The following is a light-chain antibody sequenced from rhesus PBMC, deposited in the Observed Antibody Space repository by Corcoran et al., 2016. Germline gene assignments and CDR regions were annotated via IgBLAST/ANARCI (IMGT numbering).Light chain of an antibody. Sequence: DVVMTQSPLSLPVTLGQPASISCRSSQSLVHSEGKTSLNWLQQKPGQPPRRLIYKVSNRDSGAPDRFSGSGAGTDLTLNISRVEAEDVGVYYCMQGTHWPPLTFGEGTKVELK. J-gene: IGKJ4*01. CDR1: QSLVHSEGKTS. V-gene: IGKV2S9*01. CDR2: KVS. CDR3: MQGTHWPPLT.